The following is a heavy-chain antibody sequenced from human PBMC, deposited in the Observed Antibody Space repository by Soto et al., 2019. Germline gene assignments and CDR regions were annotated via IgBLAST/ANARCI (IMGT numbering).Heavy chain of an antibody. CDR3: ARGRSGYYGDTLDI. V-gene: IGHV4-59*13. CDR1: GDSINKYY. J-gene: IGHJ3*02. Sequence: QVQLQESGPGLVKPSETLSLTCTVSGDSINKYYWSWIRQTPGTGLEWIGYIYYTGSTKYNPSLQSRVTMSVDTSKTRFSLNLSSVTAADTATYYCARGRSGYYGDTLDIWGQGTMVTVSS. CDR2: IYYTGST. D-gene: IGHD3-22*01.